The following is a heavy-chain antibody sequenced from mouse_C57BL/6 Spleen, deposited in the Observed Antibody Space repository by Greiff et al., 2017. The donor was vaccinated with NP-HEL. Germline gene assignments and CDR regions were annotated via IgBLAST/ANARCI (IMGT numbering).Heavy chain of an antibody. CDR2: IYPGSGST. J-gene: IGHJ4*01. V-gene: IGHV1-55*01. D-gene: IGHD1-1*01. CDR1: GYTFTSYW. CDR3: ARKKEFITEAMDY. Sequence: VQLQQSGAELVKPGASVKMSCKASGYTFTSYWITWVKQRPGQGLEWIGDIYPGSGSTNYNEKFKSKATLTVDTSSSTAYMQLSSLTSEDSAVYYCARKKEFITEAMDYWGQGTSVTVSS.